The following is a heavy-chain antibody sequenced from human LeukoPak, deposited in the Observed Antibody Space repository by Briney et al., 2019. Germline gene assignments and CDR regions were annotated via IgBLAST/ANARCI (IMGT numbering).Heavy chain of an antibody. CDR1: GFSFNSYA. V-gene: IGHV3-30*18. D-gene: IGHD3-10*01. J-gene: IGHJ5*02. CDR3: AKDRYGSVNNWLDP. CDR2: ILHDGSKA. Sequence: PGGSLRLSCRASGFSFNSYAMHWVRQAPGKGLEWLAFILHDGSKAYHADSINGRFTISRDNSNNTLFLQMSSLTTEDTGVYYCAKDRYGSVNNWLDPWGQGTLVTVSS.